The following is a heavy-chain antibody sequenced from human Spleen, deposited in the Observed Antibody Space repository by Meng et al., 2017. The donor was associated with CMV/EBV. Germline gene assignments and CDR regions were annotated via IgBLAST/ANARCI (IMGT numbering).Heavy chain of an antibody. CDR3: TRLWSTGGFDP. J-gene: IGHJ5*02. Sequence: GESLKISCAASGYVFSGAAIHWVRQASGKGLEWVSRIRTKPNGSAAEYAASVKGRFTISRDDSKSTAYLEMNSLKIEDTAVYYCTRLWSTGGFDPWGQGTLVTVSS. CDR2: IRTKPNGSAA. D-gene: IGHD2-2*01. V-gene: IGHV3-73*01. CDR1: GYVFSGAA.